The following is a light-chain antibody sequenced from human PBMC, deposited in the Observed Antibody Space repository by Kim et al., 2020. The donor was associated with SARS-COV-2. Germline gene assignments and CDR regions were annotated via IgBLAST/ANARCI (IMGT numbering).Light chain of an antibody. CDR2: AAS. CDR1: QGISSY. V-gene: IGKV1-9*01. Sequence: SVGDRVTITGRASQGISSYLAWYQQKPGKAPKLLIYAASTLQSGVPSRFSGSGSGTEFTLTISSLQPEDFATYYCQQLNSYPSITFGQGTRLEIK. CDR3: QQLNSYPSIT. J-gene: IGKJ5*01.